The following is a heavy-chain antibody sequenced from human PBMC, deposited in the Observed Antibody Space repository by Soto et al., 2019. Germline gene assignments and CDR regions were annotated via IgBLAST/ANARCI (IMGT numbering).Heavy chain of an antibody. V-gene: IGHV4-34*01. J-gene: IGHJ6*02. CDR2: INHSGST. CDR3: VRQGFGALHGLVDV. D-gene: IGHD3-10*01. CDR1: GGSFSGYY. Sequence: SETLSLTCAVYGGSFSGYYWTWIRQPPGTGLEWIGEINHSGSTNYNPSLKSRVTISVDTSKNQFPLKLTSVTATDTGVYYCVRQGFGALHGLVDVWGQGTTVTVSS.